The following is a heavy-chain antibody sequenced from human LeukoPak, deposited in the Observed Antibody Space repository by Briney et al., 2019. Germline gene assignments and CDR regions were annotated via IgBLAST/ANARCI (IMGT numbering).Heavy chain of an antibody. D-gene: IGHD2-15*01. Sequence: GGSLRLSCAASGFTFSDYSMNWVRQAPGKGPEWVSSISSSSDSIYYADSVKGRFTISRDNAKNSLYLQVNSLRAEDTAVYYCARCSGGTCYSGAHSFYGMDVWGQGTTVSVSS. V-gene: IGHV3-21*01. J-gene: IGHJ6*02. CDR1: GFTFSDYS. CDR2: ISSSSDSI. CDR3: ARCSGGTCYSGAHSFYGMDV.